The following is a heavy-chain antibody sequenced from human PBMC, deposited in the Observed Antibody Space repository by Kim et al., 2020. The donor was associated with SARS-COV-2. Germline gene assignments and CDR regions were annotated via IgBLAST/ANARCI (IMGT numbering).Heavy chain of an antibody. Sequence: SLKSRVTISVDKSKNQFSLKLSSVTAADTAVYYCARVLDSSGYYSGNFDYWGQGTLVTVSS. J-gene: IGHJ4*02. CDR3: ARVLDSSGYYSGNFDY. D-gene: IGHD3-22*01. V-gene: IGHV4-4*02.